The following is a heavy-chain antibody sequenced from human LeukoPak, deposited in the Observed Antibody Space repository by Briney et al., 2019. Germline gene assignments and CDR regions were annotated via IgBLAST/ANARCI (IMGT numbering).Heavy chain of an antibody. D-gene: IGHD6-13*01. CDR1: GDSISSTSYY. CDR3: ARRRGYSSSWYEP. CDR2: IYNSGST. Sequence: MTSETLSLTCTVSGDSISSTSYYWDWIRQPPGKGLEWIGSIYNSGSTYYNPSLKSRVTISVDTSKNQFSLKLSSVTAADTAVYYCARRRGYSSSWYEPWGQGTLVTVSS. J-gene: IGHJ5*02. V-gene: IGHV4-39*01.